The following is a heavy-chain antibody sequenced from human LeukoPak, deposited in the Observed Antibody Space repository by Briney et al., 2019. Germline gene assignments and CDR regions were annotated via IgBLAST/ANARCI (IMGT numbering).Heavy chain of an antibody. CDR3: ARGIVPAAISTHWFDP. CDR1: GYTFTSYD. D-gene: IGHD2-2*01. V-gene: IGHV1-8*03. Sequence: ASVKVSCKASGYTFTSYDINWVRQATGQGLEWMGWMNPNSGNTGYAQKFQGRVTITRNTSISTAYMELSSLRSEDTAVYYCARGIVPAAISTHWFDPWGQGTLVTVSS. CDR2: MNPNSGNT. J-gene: IGHJ5*02.